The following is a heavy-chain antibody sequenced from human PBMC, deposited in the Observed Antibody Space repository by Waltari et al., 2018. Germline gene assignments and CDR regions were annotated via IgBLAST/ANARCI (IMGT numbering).Heavy chain of an antibody. CDR1: GGSISSSSYY. D-gene: IGHD4-17*01. Sequence: QLQLQESGPGLVKPSETLSLTCTVSGGSISSSSYYWGWVRQPPGKGLEWIGSIYYSWSTYYNPSLKSRVTISVATSKNQFSLKLGSVTAADTAVYYCARRARDYGDSYAFDIWGQGTMVTVSS. CDR3: ARRARDYGDSYAFDI. J-gene: IGHJ3*02. V-gene: IGHV4-39*01. CDR2: IYYSWST.